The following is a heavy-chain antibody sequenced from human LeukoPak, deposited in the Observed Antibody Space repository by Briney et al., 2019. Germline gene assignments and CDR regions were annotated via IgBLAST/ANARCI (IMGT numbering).Heavy chain of an antibody. CDR2: ISYDGSNK. V-gene: IGHV3-30-3*01. Sequence: PGGSLRLSCAASGFTFSSYAMHWVRQAPGKGLEWVAVISYDGSNKYYADSVKGRFTISRDNSKNTLYLQMNSLRAEDTAVYYCASGLRFLEWLFSAPFDYWGQGTLVTVSS. CDR3: ASGLRFLEWLFSAPFDY. CDR1: GFTFSSYA. J-gene: IGHJ4*02. D-gene: IGHD3-3*01.